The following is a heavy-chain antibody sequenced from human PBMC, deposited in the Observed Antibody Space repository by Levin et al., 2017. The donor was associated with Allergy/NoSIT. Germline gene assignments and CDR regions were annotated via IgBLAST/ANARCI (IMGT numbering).Heavy chain of an antibody. CDR3: ARDDWGDQQQNYGAFDI. D-gene: IGHD3-16*01. CDR2: IKEDGSEE. CDR1: GFTFSTYW. V-gene: IGHV3-7*01. Sequence: GESLKISCAGSGFTFSTYWMSWVRQAPGKGLEWVANIKEDGSEEQYVDSVKGRFTVSRDNAKNSLYLQMNSLRAEDTAIYYCARDDWGDQQQNYGAFDIWGQGILVIVSS. J-gene: IGHJ3*02.